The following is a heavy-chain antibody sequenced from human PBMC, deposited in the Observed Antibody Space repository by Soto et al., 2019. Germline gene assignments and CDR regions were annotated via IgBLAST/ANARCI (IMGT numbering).Heavy chain of an antibody. Sequence: SETLSLTCTVSGGSVSSSSYSWGWIRQSPGKGLEWIGTIYSSENTYYNPSLLSRVTISVDTSKNEFSLRLSSVTAADTAVYYCAKGGSNGWYDAFDIWGQGTMVTVSS. CDR3: AKGGSNGWYDAFDI. CDR2: IYSSENT. D-gene: IGHD6-19*01. J-gene: IGHJ3*02. V-gene: IGHV4-39*01. CDR1: GGSVSSSSYS.